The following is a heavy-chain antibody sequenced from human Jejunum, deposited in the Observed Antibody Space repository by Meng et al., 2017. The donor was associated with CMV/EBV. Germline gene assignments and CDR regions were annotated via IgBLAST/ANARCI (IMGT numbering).Heavy chain of an antibody. Sequence: SSLQAAGPPLVHPHPTLTLTFSFYGFSFNPRGVAMGWIRQPPGKALECLSLIYWDDDKRYSPSLESRLTITRDSSSNQVVLTMTNMHTVDTATVFCARTGSYDNFLDSWGQGILVTVSS. CDR3: ARTGSYDNFLDS. V-gene: IGHV2-5*02. CDR2: IYWDDDK. D-gene: IGHD3-9*01. CDR1: GFSFNPRGVA. J-gene: IGHJ4*02.